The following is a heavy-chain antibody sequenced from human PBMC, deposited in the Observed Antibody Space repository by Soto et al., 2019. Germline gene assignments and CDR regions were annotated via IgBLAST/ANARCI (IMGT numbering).Heavy chain of an antibody. D-gene: IGHD6-13*01. CDR2: TYYRSKWYD. J-gene: IGHJ6*02. CDR3: ASPAARTYYYGMDV. V-gene: IGHV6-1*01. Sequence: SQTLSLTCAISGDSVSSNSAAWNWIRQSPSRGLEWLGRTYYRSKWYDDYAVSVKSRITINPDTSKNQFSLQLNSVTPEGTAVYYCASPAARTYYYGMDVWGQGTTITVSS. CDR1: GDSVSSNSAA.